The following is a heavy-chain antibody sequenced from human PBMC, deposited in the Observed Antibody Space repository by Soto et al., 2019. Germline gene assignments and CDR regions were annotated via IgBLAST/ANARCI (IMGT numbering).Heavy chain of an antibody. Sequence: QVQLVESGGGGVQPGRSLRLSCAASGFTFSSYAMHWVRQAPGKGLEWVAVISYDGRNKYYADAVKGRFTISRDNSKNTPYRQMSSLRAEDTAVYYCVKDGSSGWPYYYGMDAWGQGTTVTVSS. V-gene: IGHV3-30*18. J-gene: IGHJ6*02. CDR3: VKDGSSGWPYYYGMDA. CDR2: ISYDGRNK. CDR1: GFTFSSYA. D-gene: IGHD6-19*01.